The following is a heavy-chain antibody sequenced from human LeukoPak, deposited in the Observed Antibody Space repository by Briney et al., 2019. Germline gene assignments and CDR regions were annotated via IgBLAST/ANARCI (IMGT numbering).Heavy chain of an antibody. D-gene: IGHD3-9*01. V-gene: IGHV3-23*01. CDR1: GFIFRNYA. CDR3: AKWGDYDILTGYYVSDF. J-gene: IGHJ4*02. Sequence: GGSLRLSCAASGFIFRNYAMRWVRQAPGKGLEWVSAITGSGDTTYYADSVKGRFTISRDNSKNTLYVEMNTLRAEDTAVYYCAKWGDYDILTGYYVSDFWGQGTLVTVSS. CDR2: ITGSGDTT.